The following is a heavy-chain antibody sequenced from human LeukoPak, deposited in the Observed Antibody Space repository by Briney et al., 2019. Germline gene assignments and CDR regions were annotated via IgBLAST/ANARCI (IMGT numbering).Heavy chain of an antibody. CDR3: ARENYFDY. CDR1: GFTFSRFC. V-gene: IGHV3-7*04. CDR2: IKPDGSEK. J-gene: IGHJ4*02. Sequence: GGSLRLSCAGSGFTFSRFCMGWVRKAPGKGLEWVANIKPDGSEKNYGDSVRGRFTISRDNARNSLSLQLNSLRAEDTAVYYCARENYFDYWGQGTLVTVSS.